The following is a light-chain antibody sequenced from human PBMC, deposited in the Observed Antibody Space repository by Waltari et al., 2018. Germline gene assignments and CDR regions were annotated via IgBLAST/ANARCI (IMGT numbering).Light chain of an antibody. Sequence: DIQMTQSPSFLSASVGDRVTITRRASQDISNFLNWYQRKPGKAPEVLIYGASKLETGVSSRFSGNGSGTDFIFIISSLQPEDIATYYCQQYDTVPYTFGQGSKVDIK. J-gene: IGKJ2*01. V-gene: IGKV1-33*01. CDR3: QQYDTVPYT. CDR1: QDISNF. CDR2: GAS.